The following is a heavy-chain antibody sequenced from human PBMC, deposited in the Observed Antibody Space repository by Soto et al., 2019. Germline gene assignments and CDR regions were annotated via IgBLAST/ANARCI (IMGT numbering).Heavy chain of an antibody. CDR1: GFTFSSYW. Sequence: GGSLRLSCAASGFTFSSYWMSWVRQAPGKGLEWVANIKQDGSEKYYVDSVKGRFTISRDNAKNSLYLQMNSLRAEDTAAYYCARIQPGDYFDYWGQGTLVTVSS. J-gene: IGHJ4*02. D-gene: IGHD4-17*01. CDR3: ARIQPGDYFDY. V-gene: IGHV3-7*01. CDR2: IKQDGSEK.